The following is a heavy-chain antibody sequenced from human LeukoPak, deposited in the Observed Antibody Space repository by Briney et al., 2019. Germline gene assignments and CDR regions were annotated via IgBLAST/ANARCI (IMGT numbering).Heavy chain of an antibody. J-gene: IGHJ4*02. CDR1: GFPFSIYE. V-gene: IGHV3-48*03. Sequence: PGGSLRLSCAASGFPFSIYEMNWVRQAPGKGLEWLSYISSSGRTIYYADSVKGRFTVSRDNAKNSLYLQMNSLRAEDTAVYYCARDFTFGGVIVMPLGDWGQGTLVTVSS. CDR2: ISSSGRTI. CDR3: ARDFTFGGVIVMPLGD. D-gene: IGHD3-16*02.